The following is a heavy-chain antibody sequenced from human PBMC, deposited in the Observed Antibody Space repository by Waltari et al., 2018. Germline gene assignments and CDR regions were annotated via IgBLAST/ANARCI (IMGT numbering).Heavy chain of an antibody. CDR2: IYWNDDK. CDR1: GFSLSTSGVG. CDR3: AHRPAIAARRRYFDY. V-gene: IGHV2-5*01. J-gene: IGHJ4*02. D-gene: IGHD6-6*01. Sequence: QITLKESGPTLVKPTQTLTLTCTFSGFSLSTSGVGVGWIRQPPGKALEWLALIYWNDDKRYSPSLKSRLTTTKDTSKNQVVLTMTNMDPVDTATYYCAHRPAIAARRRYFDYWGQGTLVTVSS.